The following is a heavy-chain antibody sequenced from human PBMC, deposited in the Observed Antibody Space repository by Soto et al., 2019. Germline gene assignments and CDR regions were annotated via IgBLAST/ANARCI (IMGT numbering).Heavy chain of an antibody. V-gene: IGHV3-23*01. CDR3: AKKISRGGCITFYFDS. J-gene: IGHJ4*02. Sequence: EVQLLESGGDLVQPGGSLRLSCAVSGFTFSDYAMSWLRQAPGKGLEWVSGISGGGAHTYYAASVKGRFIISRDNSKDTVYLQMNSLRVAHTAVYYCAKKISRGGCITFYFDSWGQGTLVTASS. CDR2: ISGGGAHT. CDR1: GFTFSDYA. D-gene: IGHD3-16*01.